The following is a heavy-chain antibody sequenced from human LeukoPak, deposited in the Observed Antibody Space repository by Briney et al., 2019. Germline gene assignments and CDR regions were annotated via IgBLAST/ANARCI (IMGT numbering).Heavy chain of an antibody. D-gene: IGHD1-26*01. J-gene: IGHJ4*02. V-gene: IGHV4-30-2*02. Sequence: SETLSLTCTVSGGSITGGGYSWSWIRQAPGKGLEWIGYFYHGGSTSYNPSLRSRVTISVDRSKNQFSLKLSSVTAADTAVYYCARRSYSASYYLDYWAQGTLVTVSS. CDR3: ARRSYSASYYLDY. CDR1: GGSITGGGYS. CDR2: FYHGGST.